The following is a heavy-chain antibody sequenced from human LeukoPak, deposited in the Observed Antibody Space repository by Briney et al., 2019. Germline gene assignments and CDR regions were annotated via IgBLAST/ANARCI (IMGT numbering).Heavy chain of an antibody. V-gene: IGHV4-59*08. CDR2: IHYSGRT. J-gene: IGHJ1*01. CDR3: ARLYPRRLYFQQ. CDR1: GGSISSYY. Sequence: PSETLSLTCTVSGGSISSYYWSWIRHPQGQGLEWIGHIHYSGRTNYSPSLKSRVTISVDTSKNQFSLKLSSVTAADTAVYYCARLYPRRLYFQQWGQGTLVTVSS. D-gene: IGHD6-25*01.